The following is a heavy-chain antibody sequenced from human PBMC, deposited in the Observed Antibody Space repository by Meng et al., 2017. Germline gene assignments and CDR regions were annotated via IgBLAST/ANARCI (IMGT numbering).Heavy chain of an antibody. CDR1: GFTFSGYG. J-gene: IGHJ4*02. CDR3: ARDYGDHLGFDY. Sequence: QVQLVESGGGVVQPGRSLRLACAASGFTFSGYGMHWVRQAPGKGLEWVAVIWYDGSNKYYADSVKGRFTISRDNSKNTLYLQMNSLRAEDTAVYYCARDYGDHLGFDYWGQGTLVTVSS. CDR2: IWYDGSNK. D-gene: IGHD4-17*01. V-gene: IGHV3-33*01.